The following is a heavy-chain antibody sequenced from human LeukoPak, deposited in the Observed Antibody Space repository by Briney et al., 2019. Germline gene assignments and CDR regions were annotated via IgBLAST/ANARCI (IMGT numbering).Heavy chain of an antibody. J-gene: IGHJ5*02. CDR3: ARDSRYCSSTSCSYNWFDP. Sequence: PSETLSLTCIVSGGSISSYYWSWIRQPPGKGLEWIGYIYYSGSTNYNPSLKSRVTISVDTSKNQFSLKLSSVTAADTAVYYCARDSRYCSSTSCSYNWFDPWGQGTLVTVSS. CDR2: IYYSGST. CDR1: GGSISSYY. D-gene: IGHD2-2*01. V-gene: IGHV4-59*01.